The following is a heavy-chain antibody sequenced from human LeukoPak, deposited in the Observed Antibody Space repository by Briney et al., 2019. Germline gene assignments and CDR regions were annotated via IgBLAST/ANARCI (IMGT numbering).Heavy chain of an antibody. CDR3: ARSPARYCSSTSCYWDHLQGAFDI. Sequence: GGSLRLSCAASGFTFSNYGMHWVRQAPGKGLEWVAVIWYDGSNKYYADSVKGRFTISRDNSKNTLYLQMNSLRAEDTAVYYCARSPARYCSSTSCYWDHLQGAFDIWGQGTMVTVSS. V-gene: IGHV3-33*01. J-gene: IGHJ3*02. CDR2: IWYDGSNK. CDR1: GFTFSNYG. D-gene: IGHD2-2*01.